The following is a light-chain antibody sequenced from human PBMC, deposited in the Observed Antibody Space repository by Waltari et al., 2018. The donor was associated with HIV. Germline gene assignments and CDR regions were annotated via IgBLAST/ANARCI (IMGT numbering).Light chain of an antibody. CDR3: QTWDSNTVV. Sequence: SFEVTQSPSVSVSPGQSATITCSGAKLGDRYASWYQQKPGQSTLLVIYQENKRPAGIPDRFSCSNSGNTATLTISGTQPMDEADYFCQTWDSNTVVFGTGTKVTVL. CDR2: QEN. J-gene: IGLJ1*01. V-gene: IGLV3-1*01. CDR1: KLGDRY.